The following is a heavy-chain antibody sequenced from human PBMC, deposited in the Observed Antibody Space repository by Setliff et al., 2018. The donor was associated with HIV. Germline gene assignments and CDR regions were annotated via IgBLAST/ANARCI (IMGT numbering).Heavy chain of an antibody. V-gene: IGHV4-34*01. CDR1: GGPFTDYY. Sequence: SETLSLTCAVFGGPFTDYYWIWIRQPPGKGLEWIGEINHSGSTHYNPSLKSRFIISVDTSKNQFSLKVNSMTAADTAVYYCARGARLLAAYSDRWDYFYMAVWGKGTTVTVSS. CDR2: INHSGST. J-gene: IGHJ6*03. D-gene: IGHD1-26*01. CDR3: ARGARLLAAYSDRWDYFYMAV.